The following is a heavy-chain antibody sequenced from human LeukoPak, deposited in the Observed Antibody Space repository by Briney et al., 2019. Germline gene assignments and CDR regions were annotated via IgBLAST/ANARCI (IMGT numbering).Heavy chain of an antibody. CDR3: ASLSRGYSYGYDATYVDY. Sequence: ASVKVSCTASGYTFTGYYMHWVRQAPGQGLEWMGGINPNSGGTNYAQKFQGRVTMTRDTSISTAYMELSRLRSDDTAVYYCASLSRGYSYGYDATYVDYWGQGTLVTVSS. D-gene: IGHD5-18*01. J-gene: IGHJ4*02. V-gene: IGHV1-2*02. CDR2: INPNSGGT. CDR1: GYTFTGYY.